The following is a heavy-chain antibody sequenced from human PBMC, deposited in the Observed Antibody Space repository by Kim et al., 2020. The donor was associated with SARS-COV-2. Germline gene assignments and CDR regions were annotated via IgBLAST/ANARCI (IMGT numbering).Heavy chain of an antibody. V-gene: IGHV4-34*01. CDR1: GGSFSGYY. Sequence: SETLSLTCAVYGGSFSGYYWSWIRQPPGKGLEWIGEINHSGSTNYNPSLKSRVTISVDTSKNQFSLKLSSVTAADTAVYYCASSEQQLGPLDYWGQGTLVTVSS. D-gene: IGHD6-13*01. CDR2: INHSGST. J-gene: IGHJ4*02. CDR3: ASSEQQLGPLDY.